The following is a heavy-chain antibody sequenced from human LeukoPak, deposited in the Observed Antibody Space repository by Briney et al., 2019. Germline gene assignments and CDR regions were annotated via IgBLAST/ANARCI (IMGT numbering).Heavy chain of an antibody. V-gene: IGHV3-73*01. CDR1: GFTFSGSA. Sequence: PEGSLRLSCAASGFTFSGSAMHWVRQASGKGLEWVGRIRSKANSYATAYAASVKGRFTISRDDSKNTAYLQMNSLKTEDTAVYYCTRLGEMATIWGQGTLVTVSS. CDR2: IRSKANSYAT. J-gene: IGHJ4*02. CDR3: TRLGEMATI. D-gene: IGHD5-24*01.